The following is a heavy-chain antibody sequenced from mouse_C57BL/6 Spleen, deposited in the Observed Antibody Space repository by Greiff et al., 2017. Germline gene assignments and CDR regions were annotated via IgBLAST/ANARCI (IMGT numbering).Heavy chain of an antibody. V-gene: IGHV5-17*01. D-gene: IGHD3-1*01. J-gene: IGHJ4*01. CDR2: ISSGSSTT. Sequence: VQLQQSGGGLVKPGGSLKLSCAASGFTFSDYGMHWVRQAPGKGLEWVAYISSGSSTTYYADTVKGRYTIPRDNATNTLYLQMTSLRSEDTAMYYCASNGPYYAMDYWGQGTSVTVSS. CDR1: GFTFSDYG. CDR3: ASNGPYYAMDY.